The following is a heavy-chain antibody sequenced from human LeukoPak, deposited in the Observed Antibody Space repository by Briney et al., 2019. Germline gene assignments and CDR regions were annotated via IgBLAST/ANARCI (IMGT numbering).Heavy chain of an antibody. J-gene: IGHJ4*02. V-gene: IGHV3-48*03. CDR1: GFTFRSYE. CDR3: ARSARLMKGVVEVTALDD. CDR2: LSSSGSAF. D-gene: IGHD3-3*01. Sequence: GGSLRHSCAASGFTFRSYEMNWVRQAPGKGLEWIAYLSSSGSAFSYADSVKGRFTIARDNAKNSVYLEMNSLRADDTAVYYCARSARLMKGVVEVTALDDWGQGTLVTVSS.